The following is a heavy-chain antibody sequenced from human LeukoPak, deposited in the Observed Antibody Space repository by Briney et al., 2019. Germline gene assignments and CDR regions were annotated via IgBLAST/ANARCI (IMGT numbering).Heavy chain of an antibody. V-gene: IGHV3-30*18. Sequence: PGGSLRFSCAASGFTFTNYAMHWVRQTPGKGLEWVALISSDGSKNIYADPVKGRFTVSRDNSKNTLYLQMNSLRAEDTAVYYCVKGLVQTTMSYSVDYWGQGALVTVSS. J-gene: IGHJ4*02. D-gene: IGHD1-1*01. CDR1: GFTFTNYA. CDR3: VKGLVQTTMSYSVDY. CDR2: ISSDGSKN.